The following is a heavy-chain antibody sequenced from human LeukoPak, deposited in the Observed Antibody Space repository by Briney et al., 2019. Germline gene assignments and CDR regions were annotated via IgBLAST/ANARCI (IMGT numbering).Heavy chain of an antibody. Sequence: GSLRLSCAGSGFTLSSYWMHRVRQAPGQGLGWVSRINSDGSSTSYADSVRGRFSISRDNAKNTLYLQMNSLRAEDTAVYYCARGLSGYASSLGYWGQGTLVTVSA. CDR3: ARGLSGYASSLGY. J-gene: IGHJ4*02. V-gene: IGHV3-74*01. D-gene: IGHD6-6*01. CDR2: INSDGSST. CDR1: GFTLSSYW.